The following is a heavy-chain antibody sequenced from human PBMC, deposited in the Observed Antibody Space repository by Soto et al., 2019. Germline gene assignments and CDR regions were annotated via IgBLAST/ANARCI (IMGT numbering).Heavy chain of an antibody. Sequence: PGGSLRLSCAASGFTFDNYAMHWVRQAPGKGLEWVSLISWDGGSTYYADSVKGRFTISRDNSNNSLFLQMNSLRTEDSAFYYCTKTVHTALVGPFHFDPWGRGTLVTVSS. CDR2: ISWDGGST. CDR1: GFTFDNYA. J-gene: IGHJ4*01. V-gene: IGHV3-43D*04. CDR3: TKTVHTALVGPFHFDP. D-gene: IGHD1-26*01.